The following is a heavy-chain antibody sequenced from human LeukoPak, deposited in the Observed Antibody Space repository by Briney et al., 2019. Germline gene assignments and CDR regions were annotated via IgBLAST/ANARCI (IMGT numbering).Heavy chain of an antibody. CDR1: GFTFSSYW. CDR3: VRDRHYIGNREVRFPY. J-gene: IGHJ4*02. Sequence: GGSLRLSCAASGFTFSSYWMHWVRQTPGKGLVWVSRIKSDGSTIYADSVKGRFTISRDNAKNSLDLQMNSLRVEDTAVYYCVRDRHYIGNREVRFPYWGQGALVTVSS. D-gene: IGHD3-10*01. CDR2: IKSDGST. V-gene: IGHV3-74*01.